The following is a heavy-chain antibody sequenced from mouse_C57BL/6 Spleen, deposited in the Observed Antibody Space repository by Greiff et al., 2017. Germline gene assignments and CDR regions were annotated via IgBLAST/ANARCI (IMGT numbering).Heavy chain of an antibody. CDR3: TRGGELGPNYFDY. D-gene: IGHD4-1*01. V-gene: IGHV1-15*01. Sequence: QVQLKQSGAELVRPGASVTLSCKASGYTFTDYEMHWVKQTPVHGLEWIGAIDPETGGTAYNQKFKGKAILTADKSSSTAYMELRSLTSEDSAVYYCTRGGELGPNYFDYWGQGTTLTVSS. CDR2: IDPETGGT. J-gene: IGHJ2*01. CDR1: GYTFTDYE.